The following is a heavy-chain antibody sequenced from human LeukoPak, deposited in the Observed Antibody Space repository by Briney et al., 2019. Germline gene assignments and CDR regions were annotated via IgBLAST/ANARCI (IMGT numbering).Heavy chain of an antibody. CDR2: IYHSGST. J-gene: IGHJ6*02. Sequence: SQTLSLTCAVSGGSISSGGYSWSWIRQPPGKGLEWIGYIYHSGSTYYNPSLKSRVTISVDRSKNQFSLKLSSVTAADTAVYYCARGQRPGIAAAGRDYYYYYGMDVWGQGTTVTVSS. D-gene: IGHD6-13*01. CDR3: ARGQRPGIAAAGRDYYYYYGMDV. CDR1: GGSISSGGYS. V-gene: IGHV4-30-2*01.